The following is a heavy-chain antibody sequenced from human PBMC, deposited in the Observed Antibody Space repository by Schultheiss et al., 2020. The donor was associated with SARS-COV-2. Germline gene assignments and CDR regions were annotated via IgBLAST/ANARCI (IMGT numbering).Heavy chain of an antibody. J-gene: IGHJ4*02. V-gene: IGHV3-23*01. CDR2: ISGSGGST. Sequence: GESLKISCAASGFTFSTYSMIWVRQAPGKGLEWVSAISGSGGSTYYADSVKGRFTISRDNSKNTLYLQMNSLRAEDTAVYYCATVRNTHYFDYWGQGTLVTGSS. D-gene: IGHD3-16*02. CDR1: GFTFSTYS. CDR3: ATVRNTHYFDY.